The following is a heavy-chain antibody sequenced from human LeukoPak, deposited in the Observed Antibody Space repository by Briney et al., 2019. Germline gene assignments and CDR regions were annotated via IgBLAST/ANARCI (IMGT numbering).Heavy chain of an antibody. V-gene: IGHV5-51*01. Sequence: GESLKISCKGSGYTFTTYWIGWVRQMPGKGLEWMGIIYPGDSDTRYSPSFQGQVTISADRSISTAYLQWSSLKASDTAMYYCARGFYGGYYYYYYMDVWGKGTTVTVSS. D-gene: IGHD4/OR15-4a*01. CDR3: ARGFYGGYYYYYYMDV. CDR2: IYPGDSDT. CDR1: GYTFTTYW. J-gene: IGHJ6*03.